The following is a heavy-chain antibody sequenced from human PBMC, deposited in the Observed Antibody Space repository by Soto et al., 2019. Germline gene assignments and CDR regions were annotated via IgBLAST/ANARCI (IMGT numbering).Heavy chain of an antibody. CDR1: GYTFNMYY. J-gene: IGHJ4*02. CDR3: AREGAAAARMFDN. D-gene: IGHD6-13*01. CDR2: INPNGDTT. Sequence: QVQLVQSGAEVRNPGASVKLSCKASGYTFNMYYMHWVRQAPGQGIEWMRVINPNGDTTTYAQRFQGRLTMTRDTSTSTVYMDLTSLRSEDTALYYCAREGAAAARMFDNWGQGTLVTVSS. V-gene: IGHV1-46*02.